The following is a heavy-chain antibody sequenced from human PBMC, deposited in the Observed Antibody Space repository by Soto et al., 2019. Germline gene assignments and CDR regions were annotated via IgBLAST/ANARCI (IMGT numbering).Heavy chain of an antibody. J-gene: IGHJ4*02. Sequence: QVQLVESGGGVVRPGRSLRLSCAASGFTFSSYVIYWVRQAPGKGLECVALISHDGSKKHYADSVKCLFTVSRDYSNDTFYLQMNSLRDEDTPVFHCVASGLSFDYWGQGTLVTVSS. CDR3: VASGLSFDY. D-gene: IGHD3-16*02. CDR2: ISHDGSKK. V-gene: IGHV3-30*03. CDR1: GFTFSSYV.